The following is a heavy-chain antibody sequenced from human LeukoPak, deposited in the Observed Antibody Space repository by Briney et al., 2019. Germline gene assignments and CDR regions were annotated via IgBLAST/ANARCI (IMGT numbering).Heavy chain of an antibody. D-gene: IGHD6-13*01. Sequence: ASVKVSCKASGYTFTTYDINWARQATGQGLEWMGWMNPNSGYTGYAQKFQGRVTITRDTSISTAYMELSSLRSEDTAVYHCAREYVADSSPLFDYWGQGSLVTVSS. CDR2: MNPNSGYT. CDR1: GYTFTTYD. V-gene: IGHV1-8*03. CDR3: AREYVADSSPLFDY. J-gene: IGHJ4*02.